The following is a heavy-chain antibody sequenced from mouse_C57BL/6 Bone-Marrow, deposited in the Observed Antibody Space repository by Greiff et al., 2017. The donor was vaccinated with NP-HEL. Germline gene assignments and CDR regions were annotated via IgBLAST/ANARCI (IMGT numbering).Heavy chain of an antibody. V-gene: IGHV3-6*01. CDR3: AREGYYYAMDY. CDR2: ISYDGSN. J-gene: IGHJ4*01. CDR1: GYSITSGYY. Sequence: EVQLQESGPGLVKPSQSLSLTCSVTGYSITSGYYWNWIRQFPGNKLEWMGYISYDGSNNYNPSLKNRISITRDTSKHQLFLKLNSVTTEDTSTYYCAREGYYYAMDYWGQGTSVTVSS.